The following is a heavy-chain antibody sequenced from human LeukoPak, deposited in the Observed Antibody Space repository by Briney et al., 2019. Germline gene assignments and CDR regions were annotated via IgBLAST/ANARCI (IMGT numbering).Heavy chain of an antibody. CDR3: ARDLGLRGST. J-gene: IGHJ5*02. D-gene: IGHD5-12*01. Sequence: GGSLRLSCEASGLTFSNSWMHWVRQVPGKGLVWVSRMYGNMRDISYADSVKGRFTISRDNAKNTVYLQMNSLRGEDTAVYYCARDLGLRGSTWGQGTLVTVSS. V-gene: IGHV3-74*01. CDR1: GLTFSNSW. CDR2: MYGNMRDI.